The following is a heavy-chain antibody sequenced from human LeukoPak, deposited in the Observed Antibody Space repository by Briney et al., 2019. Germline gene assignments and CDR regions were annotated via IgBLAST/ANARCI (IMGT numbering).Heavy chain of an antibody. D-gene: IGHD3-22*01. CDR1: GGSINSYY. CDR3: AGTDTSGYDRFDY. V-gene: IGHV4-4*07. Sequence: SETLSLTCTVSGGSINSYYWNWIRQPAGKGLEWIGRIYTSGNTNYSPSLKSRVTISVDKSKKQFSLKLSSVTASDTAVYYCAGTDTSGYDRFDYWGQGALVTVPS. J-gene: IGHJ4*02. CDR2: IYTSGNT.